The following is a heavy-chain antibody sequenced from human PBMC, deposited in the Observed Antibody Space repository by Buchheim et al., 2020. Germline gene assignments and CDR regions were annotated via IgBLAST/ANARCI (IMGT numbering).Heavy chain of an antibody. D-gene: IGHD3-22*01. Sequence: EVQLVESGGGLVQPGGSLRLSCAASGFTVSSNYMSWVRQAPGKGLEWVSVIYSGGSTYYADSVKGRFTISRDNSKNTLYLQMNSLRAEDTAVCYCAREEDYYDSSGQPLWGQGTL. V-gene: IGHV3-66*01. CDR3: AREEDYYDSSGQPL. CDR1: GFTVSSNY. CDR2: IYSGGST. J-gene: IGHJ4*02.